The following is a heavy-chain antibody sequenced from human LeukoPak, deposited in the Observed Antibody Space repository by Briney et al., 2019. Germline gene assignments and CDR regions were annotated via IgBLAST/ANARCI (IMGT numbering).Heavy chain of an antibody. CDR2: IKQDGSEK. V-gene: IGHV3-7*01. D-gene: IGHD3-10*01. Sequence: PGGSLRLSCAASGFTFSSYWMSWVRQAPGKGLEWVANIKQDGSEKYYVDSVKGRFTISRDNAKNSLYLQMNSLRAEDTAVYYCARDSYYYGSGSYSHSGYWGQGTLVTVSS. CDR3: ARDSYYYGSGSYSHSGY. CDR1: GFTFSSYW. J-gene: IGHJ4*02.